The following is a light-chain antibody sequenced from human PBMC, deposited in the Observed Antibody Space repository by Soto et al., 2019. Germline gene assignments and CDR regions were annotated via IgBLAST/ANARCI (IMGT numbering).Light chain of an antibody. CDR2: EVN. CDR1: SSDVGGYKY. Sequence: QSALTQPPSASGSPGQSVTISCTGTSSDVGGYKYVSRYQQHPGKAPKLMIFEVNKRPSGVPDRFSGSKSGNTASLTVSGLQAEDEADYYCSSYAGINNIGVFGTGTKLTVL. V-gene: IGLV2-8*01. J-gene: IGLJ1*01. CDR3: SSYAGINNIGV.